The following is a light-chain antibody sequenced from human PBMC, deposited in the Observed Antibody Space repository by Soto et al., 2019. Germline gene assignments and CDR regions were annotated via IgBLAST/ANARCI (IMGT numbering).Light chain of an antibody. CDR2: DAS. J-gene: IGKJ4*01. CDR3: QHRSNWPLT. CDR1: QSVSSD. V-gene: IGKV3-11*01. Sequence: EIVLTQSPATLSLSPGERATHSCRASQSVSSDLAWYQQKPGQAPRLLIYDASNRATGIPARFSGSGSGTDFTLTISSLEPEDFAVYYCQHRSNWPLTFGGGTKVEIK.